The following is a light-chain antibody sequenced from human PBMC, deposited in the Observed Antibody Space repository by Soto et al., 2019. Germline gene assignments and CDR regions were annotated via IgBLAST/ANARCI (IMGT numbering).Light chain of an antibody. Sequence: DIQMTQSPSSLSASVGDRVTITCRASQSITNYLNWYQQKPGKAPKPLMYAISTLQSGVPSRFGGSGSGTEFTLTISSLQPDDFATYYCQQSYSTPYTFGQGTKVDIK. CDR1: QSITNY. CDR2: AIS. V-gene: IGKV1-39*01. CDR3: QQSYSTPYT. J-gene: IGKJ2*01.